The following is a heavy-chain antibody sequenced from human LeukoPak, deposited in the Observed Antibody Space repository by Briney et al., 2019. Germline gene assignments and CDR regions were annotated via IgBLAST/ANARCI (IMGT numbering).Heavy chain of an antibody. CDR2: INHSGST. CDR3: ARGPDEYSSSSTWFVP. CDR1: GGSFSGYY. Sequence: SETLSLTCAVYGGSFSGYYWSWIRQPPGKGLEWIGEINHSGSTNYNPSLKSRVTISVDTSKNQFSLKLSSVTAADTAVYYCARGPDEYSSSSTWFVPWGQGTLVTVSS. V-gene: IGHV4-34*01. D-gene: IGHD6-6*01. J-gene: IGHJ5*02.